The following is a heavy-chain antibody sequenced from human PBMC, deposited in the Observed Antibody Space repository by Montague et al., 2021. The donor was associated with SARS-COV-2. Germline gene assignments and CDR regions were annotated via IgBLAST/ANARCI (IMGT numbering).Heavy chain of an antibody. Sequence: SLRLSCAASEFTFSSNNMSWVRQAPGKGLEWVSVIYSGGSTYYADSVKGRFTISRDNTKNTLYLQMNSLRAEDTAVYYCARDKHHDYLYSGMGVWGQGTTVTVSS. V-gene: IGHV3-66*02. CDR3: ARDKHHDYLYSGMGV. J-gene: IGHJ6*02. CDR1: EFTFSSNN. CDR2: IYSGGST.